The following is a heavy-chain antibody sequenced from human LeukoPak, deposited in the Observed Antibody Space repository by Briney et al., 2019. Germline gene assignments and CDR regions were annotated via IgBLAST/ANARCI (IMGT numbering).Heavy chain of an antibody. CDR1: GYTFTVYY. CDR2: INPNSGDT. Sequence: ASVKVSCKASGYTFTVYYMYWVRQAPGQGLEWMERINPNSGDTDYAQNFQGRVTMTMDTSISTAYMELTKLRSDDTAVYYCARGYCSGGTCYLVENWFDPWGQGTLVTVSS. V-gene: IGHV1-2*06. J-gene: IGHJ5*02. CDR3: ARGYCSGGTCYLVENWFDP. D-gene: IGHD2-15*01.